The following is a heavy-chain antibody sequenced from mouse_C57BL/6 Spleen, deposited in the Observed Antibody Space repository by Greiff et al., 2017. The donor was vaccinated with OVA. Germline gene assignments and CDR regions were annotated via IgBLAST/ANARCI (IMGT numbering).Heavy chain of an antibody. CDR3: ARRAAQAPLDY. CDR1: GYTFTDYY. V-gene: IGHV1-76*01. CDR2: LYPGSGNT. D-gene: IGHD3-2*02. Sequence: QVQLKQSGAELVRPGASVKLSCKASGYTFTDYYINWVKQRPGQGLEWIARLYPGSGNTYYNEKFKGKATLTAEKSSITSYMQLSSLTSEDSAVYFCARRAAQAPLDYWGQGTTLTVSS. J-gene: IGHJ2*01.